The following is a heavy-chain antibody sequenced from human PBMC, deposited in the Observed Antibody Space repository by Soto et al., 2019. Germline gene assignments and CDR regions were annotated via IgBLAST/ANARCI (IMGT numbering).Heavy chain of an antibody. J-gene: IGHJ4*02. CDR2: MNPDSGMT. V-gene: IGHV1-8*01. CDR1: GYTFTTYD. D-gene: IGHD3-16*01. Sequence: QVQLVQSGAEVKKPGASVKVSCKASGYTFTTYDINWVRQGSGQGLEWMGWMNPDSGMTTYAQSFEGRVTMTRSTAISTAYMELSSLRSEDTAVYYCARGRGGQFDYWGQGTLVTVSS. CDR3: ARGRGGQFDY.